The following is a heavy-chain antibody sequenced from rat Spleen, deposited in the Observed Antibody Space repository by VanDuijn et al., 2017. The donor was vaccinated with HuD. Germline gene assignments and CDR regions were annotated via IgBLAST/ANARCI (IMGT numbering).Heavy chain of an antibody. CDR2: IIYDGSRT. CDR3: ATENWDPYYWYFDF. CDR1: GFTFNNYW. V-gene: IGHV5S10*01. D-gene: IGHD5-1*01. J-gene: IGHJ1*01. Sequence: EVQLVESGGGLVQPGRSLKLSCVASGFTFNNYWMAWIRQAPKKGLEWVATIIYDGSRTYYRDSVKGRFTISRDNAKSTLYLQMDSLRSEDTATYYCATENWDPYYWYFDFWGPGTMVTVSS.